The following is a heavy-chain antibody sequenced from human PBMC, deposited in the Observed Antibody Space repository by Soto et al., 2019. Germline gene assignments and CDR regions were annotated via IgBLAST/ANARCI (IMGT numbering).Heavy chain of an antibody. J-gene: IGHJ3*01. CDR1: GFIFTNYA. D-gene: IGHD5-12*01. Sequence: GGSLRLSCAASGFIFTNYAMNRLRQAPGKGLEWVSVIGGRGNSAYHADSVQVRFTISRDNSKNTLSLQMSSPTAEDTAIYYCVREGRGSFDFWGRGTMVTVSS. V-gene: IGHV3-23*01. CDR2: IGGRGNSA. CDR3: VREGRGSFDF.